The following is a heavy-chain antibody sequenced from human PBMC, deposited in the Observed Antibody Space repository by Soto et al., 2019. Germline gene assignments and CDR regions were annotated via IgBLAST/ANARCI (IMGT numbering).Heavy chain of an antibody. Sequence: GGSLRLSCAASGYTFSRYAMSWVRQAPGKGLEWVSVISGSGGSTYYADSVKGRFTISRDNSKNTLYLQMNSLRAEDTAVYYCAKPRGIEVAGTRVKYSMDVWGEGTTVTV. CDR1: GYTFSRYA. J-gene: IGHJ6*02. D-gene: IGHD6-19*01. V-gene: IGHV3-23*01. CDR2: ISGSGGST. CDR3: AKPRGIEVAGTRVKYSMDV.